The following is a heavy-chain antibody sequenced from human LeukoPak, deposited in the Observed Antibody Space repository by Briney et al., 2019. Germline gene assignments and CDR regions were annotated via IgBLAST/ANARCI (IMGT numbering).Heavy chain of an antibody. CDR3: ARGLGWQQLGDY. V-gene: IGHV3-30-3*01. J-gene: IGHJ4*02. CDR1: GFTFSPYS. Sequence: GGSRRLSCAASGFTFSPYSMHWVRQAPGKGLEWVAVISYDGSNKYYADSVKGRFTISRDNSKTTLYLQINSLRAEDTAVYYCARGLGWQQLGDYWGQGTLVTVSS. CDR2: ISYDGSNK. D-gene: IGHD6-13*01.